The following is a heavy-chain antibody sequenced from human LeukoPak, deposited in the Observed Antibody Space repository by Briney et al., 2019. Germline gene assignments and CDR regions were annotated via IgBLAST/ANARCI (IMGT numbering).Heavy chain of an antibody. D-gene: IGHD6-19*01. Sequence: GGSLRLSCAASGFTFSSYWMSWVRQAPGKGLERVANIKQDGSEKYYVDSVKGRFTISRDNAKNSLYLQMNSLRAEDTAVYYCARGVAVDYFDYWGQGTLVTVSS. J-gene: IGHJ4*02. CDR2: IKQDGSEK. CDR1: GFTFSSYW. V-gene: IGHV3-7*01. CDR3: ARGVAVDYFDY.